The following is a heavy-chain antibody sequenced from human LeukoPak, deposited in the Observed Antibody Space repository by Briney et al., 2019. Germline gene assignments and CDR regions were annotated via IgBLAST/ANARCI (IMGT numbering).Heavy chain of an antibody. V-gene: IGHV3-30*03. Sequence: GRSLRLSCAASGFTFSSYGMHWVRQAPGKGLEWVAVISYDGSNKYYADSVKGRFTISRDNSKNTLYLQMNSLRAEDTAVYYCARDSDITIFGVVIDDAFDIWGQGTMVTVSS. CDR2: ISYDGSNK. CDR3: ARDSDITIFGVVIDDAFDI. CDR1: GFTFSSYG. J-gene: IGHJ3*02. D-gene: IGHD3-3*01.